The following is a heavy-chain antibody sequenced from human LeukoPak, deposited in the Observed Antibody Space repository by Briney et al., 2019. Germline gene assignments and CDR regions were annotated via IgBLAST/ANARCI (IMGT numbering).Heavy chain of an antibody. V-gene: IGHV1-69*06. D-gene: IGHD6-13*01. CDR2: IIPMFVTA. Sequence: SVKVSCKASGGTFNKYSINWVRQAPGQGPEWMGGIIPMFVTANYAQKFQGRLTITADKSTSTAYMELSSLRSEDTAVYYCARDDFSSARAFDIWGQGTMVTVSS. CDR3: ARDDFSSARAFDI. CDR1: GGTFNKYS. J-gene: IGHJ3*02.